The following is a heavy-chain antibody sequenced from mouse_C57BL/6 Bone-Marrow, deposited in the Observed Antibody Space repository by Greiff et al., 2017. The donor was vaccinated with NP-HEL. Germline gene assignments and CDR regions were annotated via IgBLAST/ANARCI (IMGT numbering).Heavy chain of an antibody. CDR1: GYTFTSYW. J-gene: IGHJ3*01. CDR2: IDPSDSYT. D-gene: IGHD1-1*01. CDR3: AREDYGSGPFAY. Sequence: VQLKQPGAELVMPGASVKLSCKASGYTFTSYWMHWVKQRPGQGLEWIGEIDPSDSYTNYNQKFKGKSTLTVDKSSSTAYMQLSSLTSEDSAVDYCAREDYGSGPFAYWGQGTLVTVSA. V-gene: IGHV1-69*01.